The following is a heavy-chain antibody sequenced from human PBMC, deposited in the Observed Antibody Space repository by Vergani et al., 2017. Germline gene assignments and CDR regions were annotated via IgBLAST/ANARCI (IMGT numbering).Heavy chain of an antibody. J-gene: IGHJ6*02. CDR2: ISAYNGNT. Sequence: QVQLVQSGAEVKKPGASVKVSCKASGYTFTGYYMHWVRQAPGQGLEWMGWISAYNGNTNYAQKLQGRVTMTTDTSTSTAYLELRSLRSDDTAVYYCARVAGSRDYYYYYGMDVWGQGTTVTVSS. CDR1: GYTFTGYY. CDR3: ARVAGSRDYYYYYGMDV. V-gene: IGHV1-18*04. D-gene: IGHD6-19*01.